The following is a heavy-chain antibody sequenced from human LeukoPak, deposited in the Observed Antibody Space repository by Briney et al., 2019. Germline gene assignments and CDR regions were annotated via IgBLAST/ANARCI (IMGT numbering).Heavy chain of an antibody. V-gene: IGHV1-46*01. J-gene: IGHJ6*03. Sequence: GASLKVSCKASGYTFTSYYMHWVRQAPGQGLEWMGIINPSGGSTSYAQKFQGRVTMTRDMSTSTVYMELSSLRSEDTAVYYCARDGRITMVRGKDYYYYYYMDVWGKGTTVTVSS. D-gene: IGHD3-10*01. CDR2: INPSGGST. CDR3: ARDGRITMVRGKDYYYYYYMDV. CDR1: GYTFTSYY.